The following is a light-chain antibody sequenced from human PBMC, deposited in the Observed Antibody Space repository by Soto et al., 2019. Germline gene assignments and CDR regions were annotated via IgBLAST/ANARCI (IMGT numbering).Light chain of an antibody. Sequence: QSVLTQPPSASGTPGQRVTISCSGSGSNIGSKSVNWYQQIPGAAPKLLIYADIQRPSGVPDRFSASKSGTSASLAISGLQSEDEADYYCAAWDVTLNGWVFGGGTKVTVL. V-gene: IGLV1-44*01. CDR2: ADI. J-gene: IGLJ3*02. CDR1: GSNIGSKS. CDR3: AAWDVTLNGWV.